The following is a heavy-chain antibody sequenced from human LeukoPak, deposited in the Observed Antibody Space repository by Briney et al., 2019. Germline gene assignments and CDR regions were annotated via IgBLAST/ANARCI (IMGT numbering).Heavy chain of an antibody. CDR2: ISGYNGNK. V-gene: IGHV1-18*01. CDR3: AREGYYDSSGYSQVQYYYYGMDV. CDR1: GYTFTSSG. J-gene: IGHJ6*02. Sequence: ASVKVSCKASGYTFTSSGISWVRQAPGQGLEWIGWISGYNGNKNYAQKVQGRVTMTTDTSTRTAYMELRSLRSDDTAVYYCAREGYYDSSGYSQVQYYYYGMDVWGQGTTVTVSS. D-gene: IGHD3-22*01.